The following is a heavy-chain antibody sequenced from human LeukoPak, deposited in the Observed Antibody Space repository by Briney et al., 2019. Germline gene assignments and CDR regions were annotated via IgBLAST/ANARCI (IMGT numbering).Heavy chain of an antibody. D-gene: IGHD6-13*01. CDR3: ARVIDVAAAGYFDS. CDR2: IYHSGSP. Sequence: SETLSLTCTVSGYSISSGYYWGWIRQPPGKGLEWIGGIYHSGSPYYSPSLRSRVTISVDTSKNQFSLKLTSVTAADTAVYYCARVIDVAAAGYFDSWGQGTQVTVSS. J-gene: IGHJ4*02. V-gene: IGHV4-38-2*02. CDR1: GYSISSGYY.